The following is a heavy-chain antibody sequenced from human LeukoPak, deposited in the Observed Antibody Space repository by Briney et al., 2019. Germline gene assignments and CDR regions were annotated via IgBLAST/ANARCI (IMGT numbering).Heavy chain of an antibody. V-gene: IGHV4-38-2*02. D-gene: IGHD6-13*01. CDR2: IYHSGST. CDR1: GFSLSSGYY. CDR3: AREVVAAAEGWFDP. Sequence: PSETLSLTCTVSGFSLSSGYYWGWIRQPPGKGLEWIGSIYHSGSTYYNPSLKSRVTISVDTSKNQFSLKLSSVTAADTAVYYCAREVVAAAEGWFDPWGQGTLVTVSS. J-gene: IGHJ5*02.